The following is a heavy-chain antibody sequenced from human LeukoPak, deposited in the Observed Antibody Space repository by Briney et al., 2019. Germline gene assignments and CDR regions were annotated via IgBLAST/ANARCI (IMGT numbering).Heavy chain of an antibody. J-gene: IGHJ4*02. CDR1: GFTFSSYG. Sequence: GGSLRLSCAASGFTFSSYGMHWVRQAPGKGLEWVAVISYDGSNKYYADSVKGRFTISRDNSKNTLYLQMNSLRAEDTAVYYCAREVAGNSLLDYWGQGTLVTVSS. V-gene: IGHV3-30*03. CDR2: ISYDGSNK. D-gene: IGHD6-19*01. CDR3: AREVAGNSLLDY.